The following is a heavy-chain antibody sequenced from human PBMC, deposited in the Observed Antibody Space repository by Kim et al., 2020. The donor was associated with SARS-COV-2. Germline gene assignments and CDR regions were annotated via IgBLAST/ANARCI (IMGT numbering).Heavy chain of an antibody. CDR3: VYGDYANWFDP. V-gene: IGHV3-30*01. Sequence: NKDYADSVKGRFTISRDNSKNTLYLQMNGLRAEDTAVYYCVYGDYANWFDPWGQGTLVTVSS. J-gene: IGHJ5*02. CDR2: NK. D-gene: IGHD4-17*01.